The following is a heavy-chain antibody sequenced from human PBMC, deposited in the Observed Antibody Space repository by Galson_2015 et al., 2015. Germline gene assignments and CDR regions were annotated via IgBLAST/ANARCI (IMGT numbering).Heavy chain of an antibody. CDR2: ISAYNGNT. D-gene: IGHD6-19*01. Sequence: SVKVSCKASGYTFTSYGISWVRQAPGQGLEWMGWISAYNGNTNYAQKLQGRVTMTTDTSTSTAYMELRSLRSDDTAVYYCATQYSSWVTFDIWGQGTMVTVSS. V-gene: IGHV1-18*04. CDR3: ATQYSSWVTFDI. J-gene: IGHJ3*02. CDR1: GYTFTSYG.